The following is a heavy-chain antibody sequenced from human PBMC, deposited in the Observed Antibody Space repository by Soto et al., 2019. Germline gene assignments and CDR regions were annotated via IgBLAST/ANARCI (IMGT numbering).Heavy chain of an antibody. CDR1: GGSITSGGVY. V-gene: IGHV4-31*03. J-gene: IGHJ4*02. CDR2: IYYSGTT. Sequence: QVQLQESGPGLMKPSETLSLTCTVSGGSITSGGVYWRWIRQHPGKGMEWIGFIYYSGTTYYNPSLKSRATISVDTSKTQFSLKLSSVTAADTAVYYCARQAAAPRGGFDYWGQGTLVTVSS. D-gene: IGHD6-13*01. CDR3: ARQAAAPRGGFDY.